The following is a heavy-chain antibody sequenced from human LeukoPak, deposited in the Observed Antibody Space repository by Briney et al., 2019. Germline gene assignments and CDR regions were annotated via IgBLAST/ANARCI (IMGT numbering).Heavy chain of an antibody. Sequence: GGSLRLSCAASGFTFSSYSRSWVRQAPGKWLEWVSSISSRSYIYYADSVKGRFTISRDNAKNSLYLQMNSLRADDPAVYYCARAYDIPDAFDIWGQGPMVTVSS. J-gene: IGHJ3*02. CDR1: GFTFSSYS. CDR3: ARAYDIPDAFDI. D-gene: IGHD3-9*01. V-gene: IGHV3-21*01. CDR2: ISSRSYI.